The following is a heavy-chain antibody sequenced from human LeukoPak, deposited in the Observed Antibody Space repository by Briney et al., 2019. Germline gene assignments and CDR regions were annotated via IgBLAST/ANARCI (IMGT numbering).Heavy chain of an antibody. Sequence: GGSLRLSCAASGLIVSSNYMSWVRQAPGKGLEWVSVIYSGGSTYYADSVKGRFTISRDNSKNTLYLQMNSLRAEDTAVYYCAREPFNYDSSGYYDYWGQGTLVTVSS. V-gene: IGHV3-53*01. CDR3: AREPFNYDSSGYYDY. J-gene: IGHJ4*02. CDR1: GLIVSSNY. D-gene: IGHD3-22*01. CDR2: IYSGGST.